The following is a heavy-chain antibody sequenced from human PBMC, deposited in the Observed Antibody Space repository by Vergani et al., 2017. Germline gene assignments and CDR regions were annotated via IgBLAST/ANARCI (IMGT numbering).Heavy chain of an antibody. V-gene: IGHV3-21*01. D-gene: IGHD1-26*01. J-gene: IGHJ4*02. CDR1: GFTFSSYG. CDR2: ISDSSSYI. CDR3: ARNRYSGSYDGY. Sequence: EVQLLESGGGLVQPGGSLRLSCAASGFTFSSYGMNWVRQAPGKGLEWVSSISDSSSYIYYADSVKGRFTISRDNAKNSLYLQMNSLRAEDTAVYYCARNRYSGSYDGYWGQGTLVTVSS.